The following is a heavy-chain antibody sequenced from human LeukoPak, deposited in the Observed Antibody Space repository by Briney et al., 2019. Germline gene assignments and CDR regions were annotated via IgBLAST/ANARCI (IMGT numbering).Heavy chain of an antibody. J-gene: IGHJ4*02. CDR1: GYTFTSYA. Sequence: SVKVSCKASGYTFTSYAISWVRQAPGQGLEWMGGIIPIFRTANYAQKFQGRVTITADESTSTAYMELSSLRSEDTAVYYCARSDDYGDYPDPGAFDYWGQGTLVTVSS. CDR2: IIPIFRTA. CDR3: ARSDDYGDYPDPGAFDY. D-gene: IGHD4-17*01. V-gene: IGHV1-69*13.